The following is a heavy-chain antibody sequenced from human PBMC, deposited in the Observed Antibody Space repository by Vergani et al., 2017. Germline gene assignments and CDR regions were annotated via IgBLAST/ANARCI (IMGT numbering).Heavy chain of an antibody. CDR1: GFTFSSYS. Sequence: EVKLLESGGGLVQPGGSLRLSCAASGFTFSSYSMNWVRQAPGKGLEWVSSISSSSSYRYYADSVKGRFTISRDNAKNTLYLQMNSLRAEDTAMYYCARDQYYYDSSGYLDYWGQGTLVTVSS. V-gene: IGHV3-21*01. J-gene: IGHJ4*02. CDR2: ISSSSSYR. D-gene: IGHD3-22*01. CDR3: ARDQYYYDSSGYLDY.